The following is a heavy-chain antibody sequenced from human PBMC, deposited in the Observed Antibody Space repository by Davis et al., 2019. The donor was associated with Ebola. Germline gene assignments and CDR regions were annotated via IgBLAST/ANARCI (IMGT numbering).Heavy chain of an antibody. CDR2: IGTIGGDT. Sequence: GESLKISCAASGFTFSYYDMQWVRQAAGKGLEWVSGIGTIGGDTHYADSVKGRFTISRDDAKNSLYLQMDSLRAGDPAIYYCARANSGCTGGGCFSGHWFDPWGQGTLVTVSS. J-gene: IGHJ5*02. D-gene: IGHD2-15*01. V-gene: IGHV3-13*01. CDR1: GFTFSYYD. CDR3: ARANSGCTGGGCFSGHWFDP.